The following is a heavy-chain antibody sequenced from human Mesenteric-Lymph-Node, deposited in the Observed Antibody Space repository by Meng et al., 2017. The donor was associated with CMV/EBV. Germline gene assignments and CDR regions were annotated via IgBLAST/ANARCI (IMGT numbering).Heavy chain of an antibody. CDR3: ARSPTGSVLFFDY. CDR2: IYYSGST. V-gene: IGHV4-30-4*08. J-gene: IGHJ4*02. CDR1: GGSISSGDYY. D-gene: IGHD4-11*01. Sequence: LRLSCTVSGGSISSGDYYWSWIRQPPGKGLEWIGYIYYSGSTYYNPSLKSRVTISVDTSKNQFSLKLSSVTAADTAVYYCARSPTGSVLFFDYWGQGTLVTVSS.